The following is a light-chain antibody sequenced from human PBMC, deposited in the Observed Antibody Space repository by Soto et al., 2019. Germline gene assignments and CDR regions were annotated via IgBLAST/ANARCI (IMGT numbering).Light chain of an antibody. Sequence: QSALTQPASVSGSPGQSITISCTGTSSDVGSYNLVSWYQQHPGKAPKLMIYEGSKRPSGVSNRFSGSKSGNTASLTVSGLQAEDEADYYCSAYAGSRFGGGTKLTVL. V-gene: IGLV2-14*02. CDR1: SSDVGSYNL. CDR3: SAYAGSR. J-gene: IGLJ2*01. CDR2: EGS.